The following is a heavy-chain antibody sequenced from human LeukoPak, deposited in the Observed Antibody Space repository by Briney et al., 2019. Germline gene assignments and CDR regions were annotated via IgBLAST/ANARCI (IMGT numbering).Heavy chain of an antibody. CDR3: ARGTGSLFY. Sequence: PSETLSLTCAVSGGSITRGSYYWTWIRQPAGKALEWIGHVFTSGNTNYNPSLKGRVTISIETSKSQFSLNLNPVTAADTAVYYCARGTGSLFYWGHGILVTVSS. D-gene: IGHD3-10*01. CDR1: GGSITRGSYY. CDR2: VFTSGNT. V-gene: IGHV4-61*09. J-gene: IGHJ4*01.